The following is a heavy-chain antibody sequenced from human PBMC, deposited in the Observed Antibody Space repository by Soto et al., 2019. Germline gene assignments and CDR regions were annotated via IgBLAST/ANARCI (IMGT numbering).Heavy chain of an antibody. V-gene: IGHV4-39*01. D-gene: IGHD2-15*01. CDR3: AKVVVGTHRHPEFDS. J-gene: IGHJ4*02. CDR2: VYHSGTT. CDR1: GGSINNGDYF. Sequence: SETLSLTCTVSGGSINNGDYFWGWIRQPPGKGLEWIGSVYHSGTTNHNPSLKSRVTISVDTSKNQFSLNLRSVTAADTAVYYCAKVVVGTHRHPEFDSWGQGSLVTVSS.